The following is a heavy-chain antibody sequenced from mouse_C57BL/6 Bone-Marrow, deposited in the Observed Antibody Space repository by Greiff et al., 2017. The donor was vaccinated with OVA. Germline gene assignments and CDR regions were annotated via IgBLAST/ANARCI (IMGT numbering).Heavy chain of an antibody. D-gene: IGHD1-1*01. V-gene: IGHV1-82*01. CDR1: GYAFSSSW. Sequence: VQLQQSGPELVKPGASVKISCKASGYAFSSSWMNWVKQRPGKGLEWIGRIYPGDGDTNYNGKFKGKATLTADKSSSTAYMQLSSLTSEDSAVYFCARDNYGSSYSYYFDYWGQGTTLTVSS. J-gene: IGHJ2*01. CDR3: ARDNYGSSYSYYFDY. CDR2: IYPGDGDT.